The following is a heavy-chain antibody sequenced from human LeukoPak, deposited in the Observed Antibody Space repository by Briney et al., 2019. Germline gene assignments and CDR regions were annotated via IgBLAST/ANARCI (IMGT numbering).Heavy chain of an antibody. V-gene: IGHV3-30*18. Sequence: GGSLRLSCAASGFTFSSYEMNWVRQAPGKGLEWVAIISYDGSNKYYADSVKGRFTISRDSSKNTLYLQMNSLRAEDTAVYYCAKDSPRRDCSGGSCYSSSDMDVWGKGTTVTVSS. CDR1: GFTFSSYE. CDR3: AKDSPRRDCSGGSCYSSSDMDV. D-gene: IGHD2-15*01. CDR2: ISYDGSNK. J-gene: IGHJ6*03.